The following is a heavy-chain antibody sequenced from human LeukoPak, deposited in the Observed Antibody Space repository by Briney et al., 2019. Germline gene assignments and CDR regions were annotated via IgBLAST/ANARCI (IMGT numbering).Heavy chain of an antibody. J-gene: IGHJ4*02. V-gene: IGHV5-51*01. D-gene: IGHD4-17*01. CDR1: GYSFTSYW. Sequence: GESLKISCKGSGYSFTSYWIGWVRQMPGKGLGWMGIIYPGDSDTRYSPSFQGQVTMSADKSITTACLQWSSLKASDTAMYYCARASTVTTRPDYWGQGTLVTVSS. CDR2: IYPGDSDT. CDR3: ARASTVTTRPDY.